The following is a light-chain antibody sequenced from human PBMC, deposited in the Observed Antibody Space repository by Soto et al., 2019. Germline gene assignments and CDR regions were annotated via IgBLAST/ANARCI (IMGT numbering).Light chain of an antibody. J-gene: IGLJ3*02. Sequence: SYELSQPPSVSVSPGQTARIPCSGDALPNQFSYWYQQKPGQAPILIIYQDKKRPSEIPERFSASGSGTTVTLTITGVQAEDEADYYCQSLDNSGFYWVFGGGTQLTVL. CDR3: QSLDNSGFYWV. CDR1: ALPNQF. V-gene: IGLV3-25*01. CDR2: QDK.